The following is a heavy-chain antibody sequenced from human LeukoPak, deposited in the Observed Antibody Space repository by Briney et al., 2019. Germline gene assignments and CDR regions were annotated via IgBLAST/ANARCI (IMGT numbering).Heavy chain of an antibody. CDR2: IYPGDSDT. J-gene: IGHJ3*02. D-gene: IGHD2-15*01. Sequence: GESLKISCKGSGYSFTSYWIGWVRQMPGKGLEWMGIIYPGDSDTSYSPSFQGQVTISADKSISTAYLQWSSLKASDTAMYYCAGGGPFLLGYCSGGSCHGENAFDIWGQGTMVTVSS. V-gene: IGHV5-51*01. CDR3: AGGGPFLLGYCSGGSCHGENAFDI. CDR1: GYSFTSYW.